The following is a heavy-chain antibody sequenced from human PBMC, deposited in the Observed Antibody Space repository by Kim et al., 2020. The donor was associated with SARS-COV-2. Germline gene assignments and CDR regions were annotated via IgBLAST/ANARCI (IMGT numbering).Heavy chain of an antibody. D-gene: IGHD3-16*02. CDR3: AKDAYDDYIWGSYRSDAFDI. Sequence: GGSLRLSCAASGFTFSSYAMSWVRQAPGKGLEWVSAISGSGGSTYYADSVKGRFTISRDNSKNTLYLQMNSLRAEDTAVYYCAKDAYDDYIWGSYRSDAFDIWGQGTMVTVSS. CDR1: GFTFSSYA. J-gene: IGHJ3*02. V-gene: IGHV3-23*01. CDR2: ISGSGGST.